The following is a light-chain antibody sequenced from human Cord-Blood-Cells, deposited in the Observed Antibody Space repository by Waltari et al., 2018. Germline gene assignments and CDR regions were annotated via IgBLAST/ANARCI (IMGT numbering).Light chain of an antibody. V-gene: IGKV1-5*01. CDR2: DAS. Sequence: DIQMTQSPSTLSASVGDRVTITCRASQSISSWLAWYQQKPGKAPKLLIYDASSLESGVPSRFSGSGSGTESTLTISRLQPDDFATYYCQQYNSYLFGQGTKVEIK. CDR3: QQYNSYL. J-gene: IGKJ1*01. CDR1: QSISSW.